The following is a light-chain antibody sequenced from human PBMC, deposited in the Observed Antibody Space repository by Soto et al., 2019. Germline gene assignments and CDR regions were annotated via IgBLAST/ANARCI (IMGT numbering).Light chain of an antibody. J-gene: IGLJ1*01. CDR2: LGD. CDR3: AAWDDNLNAYV. CDR1: TSNIGTFY. V-gene: IGLV1-47*02. Sequence: QSALTQPPSASSTPGQTVTSSCSGSTSNIGTFYVYWYQHLPGTAPKLLIYLGDQRASGVSDRFSGSKSGTSASLAINGLRSDDEADYYCAAWDDNLNAYVFGSGTKLTVL.